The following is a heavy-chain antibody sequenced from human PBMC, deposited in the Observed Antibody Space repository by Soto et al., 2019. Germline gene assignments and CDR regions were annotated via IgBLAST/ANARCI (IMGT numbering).Heavy chain of an antibody. CDR1: GFTFSSYA. V-gene: IGHV3-23*01. CDR3: ARARRGAPYYYTMDL. Sequence: GGSLRLSCIASGFTFSSYAMTWVRQAPGKGLEWVSDISGSGGITYYADSVKGRFTISRDNSKNTLNLQMNSLRADDTAVHYCARARRGAPYYYTMDLWGQGTTVTVSS. D-gene: IGHD3-10*01. J-gene: IGHJ6*02. CDR2: ISGSGGIT.